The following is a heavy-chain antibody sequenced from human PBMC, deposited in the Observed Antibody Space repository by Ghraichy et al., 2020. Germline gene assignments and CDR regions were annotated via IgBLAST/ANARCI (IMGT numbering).Heavy chain of an antibody. CDR1: GFTFSSYG. J-gene: IGHJ4*02. Sequence: GGSLRLSCAASGFTFSSYGMHWVRQAPGKGLEWVAFIRYDGSNKYYADSVKGRFTISRDNSKNTLYLQMNSLRAEDTAVYYCVKDQAYSSGWFDYWGKGTLVTVSS. D-gene: IGHD6-19*01. V-gene: IGHV3-30*02. CDR3: VKDQAYSSGWFDY. CDR2: IRYDGSNK.